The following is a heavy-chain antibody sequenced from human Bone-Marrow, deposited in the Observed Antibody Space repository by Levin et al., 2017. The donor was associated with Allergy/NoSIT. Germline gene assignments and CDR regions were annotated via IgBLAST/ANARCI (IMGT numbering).Heavy chain of an antibody. D-gene: IGHD3-16*02. V-gene: IGHV2-5*02. J-gene: IGHJ4*02. CDR3: AHSVGMYVWGNYRYTRGDYVDA. CDR1: GFSLNTTGVG. Sequence: SGPTLVKPPETLTLTCDFSGFSLNTTGVGVGWIRQSPSKALEWLALIYWDDDERYSPSLITRLTITKDTSKNQVVLTMTNMDPVDPATYYFAHSVGMYVWGNYRYTRGDYVDAWGQGALVTVSS. CDR2: IYWDDDE.